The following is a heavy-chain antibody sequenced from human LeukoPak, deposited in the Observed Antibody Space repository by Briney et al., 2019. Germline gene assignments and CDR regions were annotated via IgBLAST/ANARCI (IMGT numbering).Heavy chain of an antibody. CDR3: AKDPPDFGGKNYYYGMDV. D-gene: IGHD4-23*01. CDR1: GFTFSDHY. Sequence: GGSLRLSCAASGFTFSDHYMDWVRQAPGKGLEWVGRTRIKTNSYSTEYAASVKGRFTISRDDSKNSLYLQMDSLKTEDTAVYYCAKDPPDFGGKNYYYGMDVWGQGTTVTVSS. CDR2: TRIKTNSYST. J-gene: IGHJ6*02. V-gene: IGHV3-72*01.